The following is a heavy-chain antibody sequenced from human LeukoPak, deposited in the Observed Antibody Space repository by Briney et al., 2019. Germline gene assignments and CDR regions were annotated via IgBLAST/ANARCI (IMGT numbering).Heavy chain of an antibody. CDR3: ARDSTFYGMDV. D-gene: IGHD2/OR15-2a*01. CDR2: IYYSGST. V-gene: IGHV4-59*01. CDR1: GGSISSDY. J-gene: IGHJ6*02. Sequence: SETLSLTCTVSGGSISSDYWSWVRQPPGKGLEWIGNIYYSGSTNYNPSLKSRVTISVDTSKNQFSVKLSSVTAADTAVYYCARDSTFYGMDVWGQGTTVTVSS.